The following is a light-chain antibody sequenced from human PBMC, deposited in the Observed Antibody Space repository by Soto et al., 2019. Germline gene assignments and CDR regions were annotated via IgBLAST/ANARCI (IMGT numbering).Light chain of an antibody. V-gene: IGKV3-20*01. CDR2: GAS. J-gene: IGKJ1*01. CDR3: QQYGSSPTWT. CDR1: QSVSSSY. Sequence: VLTQSPGTLSLSPGERATLSCRASQSVSSSYLAWYQQKPGQAPRLLIYGASSRATGIPDRFSGSGSGTDFTLTISRLEPEDFAVYYCQQYGSSPTWTFGQGTKVDIK.